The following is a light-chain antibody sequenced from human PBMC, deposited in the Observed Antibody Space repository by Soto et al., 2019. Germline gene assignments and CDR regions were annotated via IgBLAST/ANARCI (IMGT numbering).Light chain of an antibody. J-gene: IGKJ2*01. CDR3: QQRSNWPPT. V-gene: IGKV3-11*01. Sequence: EIVLTQSPATLSLSPVERATLSCRASQSVRSYLAWYQQKHGQAPRLLIYDASNRATGIPARFSGGGSGTDFTLTISSLEPEDFAVYYCQQRSNWPPTFGQGTKLEIK. CDR1: QSVRSY. CDR2: DAS.